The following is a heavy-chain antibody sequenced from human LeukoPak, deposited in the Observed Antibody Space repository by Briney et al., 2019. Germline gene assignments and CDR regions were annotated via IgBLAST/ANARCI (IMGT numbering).Heavy chain of an antibody. J-gene: IGHJ3*02. Sequence: SQTLSLTCAISGDSVSSNSAAWNWIRQSPSRGLEWLGRTYYRSKWYNDYAVSVKSRITINPDTSKNQFSLQLNSVTPGDTAVYYCSRVHKAFDGARDAFDIWGQGTMVTVSS. V-gene: IGHV6-1*01. D-gene: IGHD3-10*01. CDR1: GDSVSSNSAA. CDR2: TYYRSKWYN. CDR3: SRVHKAFDGARDAFDI.